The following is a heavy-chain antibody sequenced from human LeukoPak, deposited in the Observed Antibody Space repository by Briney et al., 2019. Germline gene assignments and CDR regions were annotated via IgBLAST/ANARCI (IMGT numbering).Heavy chain of an antibody. CDR1: GYTFTSYD. J-gene: IGHJ5*02. Sequence: ASVKVSCKASGYTFTSYDINWVRQATGQGLEWMGWMNPNSGNTGYAQKFQGRVTMTRNTSISTAYMELSSLRSEDTAVYYCVRESGDINWFDPWGQGTLVTVSS. CDR2: MNPNSGNT. D-gene: IGHD4-17*01. CDR3: VRESGDINWFDP. V-gene: IGHV1-8*01.